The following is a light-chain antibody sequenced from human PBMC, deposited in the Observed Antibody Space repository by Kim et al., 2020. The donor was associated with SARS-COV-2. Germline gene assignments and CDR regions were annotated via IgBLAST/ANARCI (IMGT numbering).Light chain of an antibody. CDR2: AAS. CDR1: QNINNY. J-gene: IGKJ4*01. V-gene: IGKV1-39*01. Sequence: LSASVGDRVTITCRASQNINNYSNWYQQKTGKAPKLLIFAASSLQSGVPSRFSGSGSGPDFTLTISSLQPEDFATYYCQQSYSTVTFGGGTKVEIK. CDR3: QQSYSTVT.